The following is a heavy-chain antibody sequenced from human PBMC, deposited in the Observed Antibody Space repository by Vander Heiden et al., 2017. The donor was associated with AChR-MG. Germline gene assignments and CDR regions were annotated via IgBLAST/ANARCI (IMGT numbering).Heavy chain of an antibody. CDR3: ARGHVSYYYGMDV. V-gene: IGHV4-34*01. CDR1: GGSFSGYY. J-gene: IGHJ6*02. Sequence: QVQLQQWGAGLLKPSETLSLTCAVYGGSFSGYYWSWIRQPPGKGLEWIGEINQSGSTNYNPSLKSRVTISVDTSKNQFSLKLSSVTAADTAVYYCARGHVSYYYGMDVWGPGTTVTVSS. CDR2: INQSGST.